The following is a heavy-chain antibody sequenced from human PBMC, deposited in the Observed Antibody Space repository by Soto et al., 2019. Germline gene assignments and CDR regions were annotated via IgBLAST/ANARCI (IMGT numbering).Heavy chain of an antibody. Sequence: QVQLVESGGGVVQPGRSLRLSCAASGFTFSSYGMHWVRQAPGKGLEWVAVIWYDGSNKYYADSVKGRFTISRDNSKNTLYLQMNSLRAEDTAVYYCARAPVRAYCGGDCYLGPWGQGTLVTVSS. CDR2: IWYDGSNK. V-gene: IGHV3-33*01. J-gene: IGHJ5*02. CDR3: ARAPVRAYCGGDCYLGP. D-gene: IGHD2-21*02. CDR1: GFTFSSYG.